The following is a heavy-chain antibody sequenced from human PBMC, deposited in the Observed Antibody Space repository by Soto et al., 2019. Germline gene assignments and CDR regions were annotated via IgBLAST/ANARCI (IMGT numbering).Heavy chain of an antibody. J-gene: IGHJ5*02. CDR3: ATSTVTPPENWFDP. CDR2: IYHSGST. V-gene: IGHV4-4*02. CDR1: GGSISSSNW. D-gene: IGHD4-17*01. Sequence: SETLSLTCAVSGGSISSSNWWSWVRQPPGKGLEWIGEIYHSGSTNYNPSLKSRVTISVDKPKNQFSLKLSSVTAADTAVYYCATSTVTPPENWFDPWGQGTLVTVSS.